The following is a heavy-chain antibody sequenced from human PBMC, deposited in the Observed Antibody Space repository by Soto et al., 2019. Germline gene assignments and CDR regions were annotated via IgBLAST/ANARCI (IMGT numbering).Heavy chain of an antibody. D-gene: IGHD2-15*01. J-gene: IGHJ5*02. CDR2: IYHSGTTI. Sequence: QVQLQESGPGLVKPSGTLSLTCAVSGGSISSSNWWTWVRQPPGKGLEWIGEIYHSGTTINYNPSLRSRVSISIDKSKNQFSLNVGSVTAADTAIYYCARLARTCYSCQTTWFDPWGQGTLVTVSS. CDR3: ARLARTCYSCQTTWFDP. CDR1: GGSISSSNW. V-gene: IGHV4-4*02.